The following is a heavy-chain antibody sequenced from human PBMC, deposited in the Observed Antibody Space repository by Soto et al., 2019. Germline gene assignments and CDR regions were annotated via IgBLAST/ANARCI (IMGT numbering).Heavy chain of an antibody. D-gene: IGHD2-2*02. V-gene: IGHV1-2*02. CDR1: GYTFTGYY. CDR3: AREGGYCSSTSCYRGAKYYGSGSYSNYFDY. J-gene: IGHJ4*02. CDR2: INPNSGGT. Sequence: ASVKVSCKASGYTFTGYYMHWVRQAPGQGLEWMGWINPNSGGTNYAQKFQGRVTMTRDTSISTAYMELSRPRSDDTAVYYCAREGGYCSSTSCYRGAKYYGSGSYSNYFDYWGQGTLVTVSS.